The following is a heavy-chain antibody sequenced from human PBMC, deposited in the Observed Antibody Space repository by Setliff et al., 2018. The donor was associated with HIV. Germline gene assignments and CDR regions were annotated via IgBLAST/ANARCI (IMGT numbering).Heavy chain of an antibody. CDR2: INPSGGST. D-gene: IGHD6-6*01. V-gene: IGHV1-46*01. J-gene: IGHJ4*02. Sequence: ASVKVSCKASGYTFTSYYIHWVRQAPGQGLEWMGRINPSGGSTSYAQEFQGRVTMTRDTSTSTVYMELSSLRYEDTAMYYCAREVVPTSEYHTFDSWGQGSLVTVSS. CDR3: AREVVPTSEYHTFDS. CDR1: GYTFTSYY.